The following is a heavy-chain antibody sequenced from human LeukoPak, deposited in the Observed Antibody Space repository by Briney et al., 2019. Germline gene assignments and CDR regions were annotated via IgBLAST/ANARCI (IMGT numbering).Heavy chain of an antibody. J-gene: IGHJ3*02. CDR2: INPNSGDT. CDR1: GSTFTGYC. V-gene: IGHV1-2*02. Sequence: ASVKVSCKASGSTFTGYCMDWVRQAPGQGLEWMGWINPNSGDTNYEQKFQGRVTMTRDTSISTAYMELSRLRSDDRAVYYCARALYNSSWPINAFHIWGQGTMVTVSS. CDR3: ARALYNSSWPINAFHI. D-gene: IGHD6-13*01.